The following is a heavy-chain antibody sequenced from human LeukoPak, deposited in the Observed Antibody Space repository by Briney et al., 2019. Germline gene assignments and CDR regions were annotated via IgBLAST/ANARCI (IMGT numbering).Heavy chain of an antibody. CDR1: GFIFSDNY. V-gene: IGHV3-66*02. CDR3: ARLDGVWSGPYYKGYFEY. D-gene: IGHD3-3*01. CDR2: IYSGGTT. J-gene: IGHJ4*02. Sequence: GGSLRLSCAASGFIFSDNYMSWVRQAPGKGLEWVSVIYSGGTTYYSDSVRGRFTISRDNSKNTQYLLMNSLRAEDTAVYYCARLDGVWSGPYYKGYFEYWGQGTLVTVSS.